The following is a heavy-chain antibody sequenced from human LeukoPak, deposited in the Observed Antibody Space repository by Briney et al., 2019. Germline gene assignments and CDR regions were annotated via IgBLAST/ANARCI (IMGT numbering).Heavy chain of an antibody. V-gene: IGHV4-59*01. J-gene: IGHJ3*02. Sequence: SETLSLTCTVSGGSISSYYWSWIRQPPGRGLEWIGYIYYSGSTNYNPSLKSRVTISVDTSKNQFSLKLSSVTAADTAVYYCARDPAGYYDRSGYYPRAFDIWGQGTIVTVSS. CDR3: ARDPAGYYDRSGYYPRAFDI. D-gene: IGHD3-22*01. CDR2: IYYSGST. CDR1: GGSISSYY.